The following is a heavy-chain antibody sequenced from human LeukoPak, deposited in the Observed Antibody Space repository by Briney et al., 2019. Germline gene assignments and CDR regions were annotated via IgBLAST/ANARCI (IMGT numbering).Heavy chain of an antibody. CDR2: INHSGST. CDR3: ARYRRQIIAARPFDY. D-gene: IGHD6-6*01. J-gene: IGHJ4*02. V-gene: IGHV4-34*01. Sequence: SETLSLTCAVYGGSFSGYYWSWIRQPPGKGLEWIGEINHSGSTNYNPSLKSRVAISVDTSKNQFSLKPSSVTAADTAVYYCARYRRQIIAARPFDYWGQGTLVTVSS. CDR1: GGSFSGYY.